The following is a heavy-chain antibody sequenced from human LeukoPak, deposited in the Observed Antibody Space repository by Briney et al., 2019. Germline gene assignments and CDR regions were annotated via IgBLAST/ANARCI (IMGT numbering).Heavy chain of an antibody. J-gene: IGHJ1*01. V-gene: IGHV3-66*01. CDR1: GFTVSSNY. CDR3: AGSRLSAEYFQF. Sequence: GGSLRLSCAASGFTVSSNYMNWIRQAPGKGLEWGSVIYSGGNTYYADSVKGRFSISRDNSKNTLYLQMNSLRVEDTAVYYCAGSRLSAEYFQFWGQGTLVAVSS. CDR2: IYSGGNT.